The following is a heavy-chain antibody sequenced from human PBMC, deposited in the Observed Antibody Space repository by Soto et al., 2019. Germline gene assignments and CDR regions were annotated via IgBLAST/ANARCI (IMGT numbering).Heavy chain of an antibody. CDR3: ATPHPYDFWSGYRYYGMDV. Sequence: KVSCKASGGTYSSYAISWVRQMPGKGLEWMGRIDPSDSYTNYSPSFQGHVTISADKSISTAYLQWSSLKASDTAMYYCATPHPYDFWSGYRYYGMDVWGQGTTVTVSS. CDR1: GGTYSSYA. D-gene: IGHD3-3*01. V-gene: IGHV5-10-1*01. J-gene: IGHJ6*02. CDR2: IDPSDSYT.